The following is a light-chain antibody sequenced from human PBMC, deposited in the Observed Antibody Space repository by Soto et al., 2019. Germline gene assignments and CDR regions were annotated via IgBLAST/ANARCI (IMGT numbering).Light chain of an antibody. J-gene: IGLJ3*02. CDR3: SSYAGSGVVV. CDR1: SSDVGGYNY. V-gene: IGLV2-14*03. CDR2: DVS. Sequence: QSALTRPASVSASPGQSITISCTGTSSDVGGYNYVSWYQQYPGKAPKLMIYDVSDRPSGVSQRFSGSKSGDTASLTISGLQTEDEADYYCSSYAGSGVVVFGGGTKLTVL.